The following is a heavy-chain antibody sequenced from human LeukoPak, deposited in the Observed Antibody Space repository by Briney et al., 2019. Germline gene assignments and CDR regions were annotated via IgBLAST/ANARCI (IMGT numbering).Heavy chain of an antibody. CDR3: ARGLLYSGSFARNWFDS. CDR2: IYYSGNT. D-gene: IGHD1-26*01. Sequence: SETLSLTCTVSGGSITISSYYWGWIRQPPGKGLEWIGSIYYSGNTYYNPSLKSRVTISVDTSKHQFSLNLSSVTAADTAIYFCARGLLYSGSFARNWFDSWGQGTLVTVSS. V-gene: IGHV4-39*01. CDR1: GGSITISSYY. J-gene: IGHJ5*01.